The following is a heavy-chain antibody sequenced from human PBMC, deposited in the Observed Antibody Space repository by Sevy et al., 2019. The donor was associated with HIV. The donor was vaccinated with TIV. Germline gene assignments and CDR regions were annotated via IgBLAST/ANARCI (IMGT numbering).Heavy chain of an antibody. J-gene: IGHJ6*02. CDR1: GGSLGSSSYY. CDR2: IYYTGST. CDR3: ARPNSYQNYAVDV. Sequence: SENLSLTCTVSGGSLGSSSYYWAWVRQPPGKGLEWVGSIYYTGSTSYNPSLKSRVTISADKSKNKFSLKLSSVTAADTAVYYCARPNSYQNYAVDVWGQGTTVTVSS. V-gene: IGHV4-39*01. D-gene: IGHD2-2*01.